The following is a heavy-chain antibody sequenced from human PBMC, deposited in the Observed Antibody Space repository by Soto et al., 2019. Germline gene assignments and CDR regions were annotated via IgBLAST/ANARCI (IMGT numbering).Heavy chain of an antibody. CDR3: AKDSGRYCSSTSCHGGAFDI. CDR2: ISGSGGST. Sequence: GGSLRLSCAASGFTFSSYAMSWVRQAPGKGLEWVSAISGSGGSTYYADSVKGRFTISRDNSKNTLYLQMNSLRAEDTAVYYSAKDSGRYCSSTSCHGGAFDIWGQGTMVTVSS. CDR1: GFTFSSYA. V-gene: IGHV3-23*01. D-gene: IGHD2-2*01. J-gene: IGHJ3*02.